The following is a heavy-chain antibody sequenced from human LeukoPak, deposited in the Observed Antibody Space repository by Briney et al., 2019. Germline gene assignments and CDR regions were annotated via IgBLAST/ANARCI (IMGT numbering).Heavy chain of an antibody. CDR1: GFTVSSNY. Sequence: GGSLRLSCAASGFTVSSNYVSWVRQAPGKGLEWVSVIYSGGSTYYADSVKGRFTISRDNSKNTLYLQTNSLRTEDTAVYYCAKPHFDYWGQGTLVTVSS. CDR3: AKPHFDY. CDR2: IYSGGST. J-gene: IGHJ4*02. V-gene: IGHV3-53*05.